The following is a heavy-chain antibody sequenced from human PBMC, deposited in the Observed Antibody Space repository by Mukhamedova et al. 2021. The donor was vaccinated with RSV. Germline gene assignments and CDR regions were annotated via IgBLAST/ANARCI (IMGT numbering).Heavy chain of an antibody. V-gene: IGHV4-4*07. CDR2: INTSGST. D-gene: IGHD6-25*01. CDR3: VREGYPAAGGFDY. Sequence: GKGLEWIGRINTSGSTNYNPSLRSRGTMSVDTSKNQFSLKLTSVTAADTAVYYCVREGYPAAGGFDYWGQGTLVTVSS. J-gene: IGHJ4*02.